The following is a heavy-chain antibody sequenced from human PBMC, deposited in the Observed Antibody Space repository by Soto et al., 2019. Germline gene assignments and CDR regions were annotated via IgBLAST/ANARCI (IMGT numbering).Heavy chain of an antibody. Sequence: PSAPLSITCTVSGGSISTSSYDWVWILRPPGKGLEWIGSIFYSGHTYYNPSLKSRVTLSVDTSKNQFSVRLNSVTAADTAVYYCAPLSVSLSGPYGIHVWGQGTTVTV. D-gene: IGHD2-15*01. V-gene: IGHV4-39*01. CDR1: GGSISTSSYD. CDR3: APLSVSLSGPYGIHV. J-gene: IGHJ6*02. CDR2: IFYSGHT.